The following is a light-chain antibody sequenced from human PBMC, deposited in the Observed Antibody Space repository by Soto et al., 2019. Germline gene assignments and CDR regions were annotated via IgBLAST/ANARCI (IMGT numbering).Light chain of an antibody. Sequence: EIVLTQSPGTLSLSPGERATLSCRASQSIPNSYLSWYQHKPGQAPRLLIHGASSRSTGTADRFSGSGSGTDFTLIIDRLEPEDFALYYCLQYGSTPGTFGQGTKVDLK. CDR3: LQYGSTPGT. CDR1: QSIPNSY. CDR2: GAS. V-gene: IGKV3-20*01. J-gene: IGKJ1*01.